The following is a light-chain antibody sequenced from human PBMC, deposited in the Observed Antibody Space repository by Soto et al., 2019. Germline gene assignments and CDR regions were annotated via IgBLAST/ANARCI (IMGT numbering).Light chain of an antibody. CDR1: GSNIGAGYD. J-gene: IGLJ2*01. CDR2: GNN. Sequence: QSVLTQPPSVSGAPGQRVTISCSGGGSNIGAGYDVHWYQQLPEAAPKLLIYGNNIRPSGVPDRFSGSKSGTSASLAITGLQADDEADYYCCSYAGSYLVVFGGGTKLTVL. CDR3: CSYAGSYLVV. V-gene: IGLV1-40*01.